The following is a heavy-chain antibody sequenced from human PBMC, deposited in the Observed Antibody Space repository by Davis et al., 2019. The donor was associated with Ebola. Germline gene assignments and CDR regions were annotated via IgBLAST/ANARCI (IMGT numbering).Heavy chain of an antibody. CDR2: ISAYNGNT. J-gene: IGHJ6*02. Sequence: ASVTVSCKASGYTFTSYGISWVRQAPGQGLEWMGWISAYNGNTNYAQKLQGRVTMTTDTSTSTAYMELRSLRSDDTAVYYCARLTYYDFWGGYYYGMDVWGQGTTVTVSS. D-gene: IGHD3-3*01. CDR3: ARLTYYDFWGGYYYGMDV. V-gene: IGHV1-18*01. CDR1: GYTFTSYG.